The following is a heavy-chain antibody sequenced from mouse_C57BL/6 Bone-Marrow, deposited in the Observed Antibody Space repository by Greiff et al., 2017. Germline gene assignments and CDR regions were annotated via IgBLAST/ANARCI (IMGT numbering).Heavy chain of an antibody. Sequence: VQLQESGAELARPGASVKLSCKASGYTFTSYGMRWVKQRPGQGLEWIGEIYPRSGNTYYNEKFKGKATLTADKSSSTAYIELRSLTSEDSAVYFFARDELYYYGSRYCYFDVWGTGTTVTVSS. CDR1: GYTFTSYG. J-gene: IGHJ1*03. CDR3: ARDELYYYGSRYCYFDV. V-gene: IGHV1-81*01. CDR2: IYPRSGNT. D-gene: IGHD1-1*01.